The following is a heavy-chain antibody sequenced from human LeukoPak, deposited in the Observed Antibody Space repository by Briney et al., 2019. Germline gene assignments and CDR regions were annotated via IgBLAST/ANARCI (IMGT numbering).Heavy chain of an antibody. Sequence: SETLSLTCTVSGYSISSGYYWGWIRQPPGKGLEWIGSIYHSGSTYYNPSLKSRVTISVDTSKNQFSLKLSSVTAADTAVYYCARGGNWNYVSGWFDLWGQGTLVTVSS. J-gene: IGHJ5*02. CDR2: IYHSGST. D-gene: IGHD1-7*01. V-gene: IGHV4-38-2*02. CDR3: ARGGNWNYVSGWFDL. CDR1: GYSISSGYY.